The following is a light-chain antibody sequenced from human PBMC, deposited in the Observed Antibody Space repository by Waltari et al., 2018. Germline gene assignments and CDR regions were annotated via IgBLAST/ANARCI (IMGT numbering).Light chain of an antibody. CDR3: QQSYSTPWT. CDR1: QSISSY. V-gene: IGKV1-39*01. J-gene: IGKJ1*01. Sequence: DIQMTQSPSSLSASVGDRVTITCRASQSISSYLNWYQQKPGKAPKLLFYAASSLQSGVPSRVSGSGSGTDFTLTISSLQPEEFATYYCQQSYSTPWTFGQGTKVEIK. CDR2: AAS.